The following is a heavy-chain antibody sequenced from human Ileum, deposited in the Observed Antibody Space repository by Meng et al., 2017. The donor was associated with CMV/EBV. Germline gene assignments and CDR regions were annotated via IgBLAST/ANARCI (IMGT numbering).Heavy chain of an antibody. V-gene: IGHV4-39*06. D-gene: IGHD2-15*01. CDR2: VYYSGST. CDR3: ARKGDSWFDY. Sequence: GSLRLSCIVSGGSITSSTYYWGWIRHPPGKGLEWIGNVYYSGSTYYNPSLKSRATISVDTSKDQFTLKLNSVTAADTAVYYCARKGDSWFDYWGQGTLVTVSS. J-gene: IGHJ4*02. CDR1: GGSITSSTYY.